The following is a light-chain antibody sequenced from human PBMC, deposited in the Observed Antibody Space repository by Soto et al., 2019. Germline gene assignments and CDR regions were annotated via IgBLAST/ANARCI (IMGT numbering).Light chain of an antibody. CDR3: QLYGTSPPYT. J-gene: IGKJ2*01. CDR2: GAS. V-gene: IGKV3-20*01. Sequence: DIVLTQSPGTLSLSPGERATLSCRASQSVSASVLARYRQKPDQAPRLLISGASTRATGIPDRFSGRGSGTDFTLTISRLEPEDFAVYYCQLYGTSPPYTFGQGTRLEIK. CDR1: QSVSASV.